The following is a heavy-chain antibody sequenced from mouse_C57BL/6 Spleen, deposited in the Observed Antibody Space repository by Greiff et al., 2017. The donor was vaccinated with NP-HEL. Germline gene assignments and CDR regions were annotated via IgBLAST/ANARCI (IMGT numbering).Heavy chain of an antibody. Sequence: QVHVKQPGTELVKPGASVQLSCKASGYPFNSYWMHWVKPRPGQGLEWLGNINPSHGGTNYNETFQSKATLTVDKSSSTAYMQLSSLTSEDSAVYYFARVRALYYLDYWGQGTTLTVSS. CDR1: GYPFNSYW. J-gene: IGHJ2*01. CDR2: INPSHGGT. V-gene: IGHV1-53*01. D-gene: IGHD2-1*01. CDR3: ARVRALYYLDY.